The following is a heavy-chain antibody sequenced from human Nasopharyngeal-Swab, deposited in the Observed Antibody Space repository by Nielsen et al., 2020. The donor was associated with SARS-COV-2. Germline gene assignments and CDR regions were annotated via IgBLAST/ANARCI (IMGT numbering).Heavy chain of an antibody. CDR3: AKTIAARQLDAFDI. V-gene: IGHV3-23*01. D-gene: IGHD6-6*01. CDR1: GFAFSSYA. CDR2: ISGSGGST. Sequence: GESLKISCAASGFAFSSYAMSWVRQAPGKGLEWVSAISGSGGSTYYADSVKGRFTISRDDAKNTLYLQMNSLRAEDTAVYYCAKTIAARQLDAFDIWGQGTMVIVSS. J-gene: IGHJ3*02.